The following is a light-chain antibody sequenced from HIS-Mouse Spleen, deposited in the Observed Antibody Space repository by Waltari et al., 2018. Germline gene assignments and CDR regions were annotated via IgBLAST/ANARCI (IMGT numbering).Light chain of an antibody. J-gene: IGLJ1*01. CDR3: QAWDSSNYV. CDR1: KLGEKY. CDR2: QDS. Sequence: SYELTQPPSVSVSPGQTASITCPGDKLGEKYASWYQQKPGQSPGLVISQDSKRPSGIPERFSGSNSGNTATLTISGTQAMDEADYYCQAWDSSNYVFGTGTKVTVL. V-gene: IGLV3-1*01.